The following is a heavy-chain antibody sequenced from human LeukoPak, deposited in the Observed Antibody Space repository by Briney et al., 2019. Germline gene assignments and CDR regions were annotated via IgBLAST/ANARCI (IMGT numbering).Heavy chain of an antibody. Sequence: PGGSLRLSCAASGFTFSSCGFNWVRQAPGKGLEWVSSIGPAGTDRYYADSVRGRFTISRDNAKNSMYLQMDSLRDEDTAVYYCATETIGRHYDYWGQGTLLTVSS. V-gene: IGHV3-21*01. D-gene: IGHD1-14*01. CDR3: ATETIGRHYDY. CDR1: GFTFSSCG. CDR2: IGPAGTDR. J-gene: IGHJ4*02.